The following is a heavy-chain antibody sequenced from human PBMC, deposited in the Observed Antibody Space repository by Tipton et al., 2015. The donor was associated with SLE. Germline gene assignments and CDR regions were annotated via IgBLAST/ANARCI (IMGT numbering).Heavy chain of an antibody. J-gene: IGHJ4*02. CDR1: GVSFTSSSYY. D-gene: IGHD1-26*01. V-gene: IGHV4-39*01. CDR2: IYFSGRT. Sequence: TLSLTCTVSGVSFTSSSYYWGWIRQPPGQGLEWIGNIYFSGRTIYNPSLKSRVTLSSDTSKNQFSLRVRSVTAADTAVYYCARGGGSYYDYWGQGTLVTVSS. CDR3: ARGGGSYYDY.